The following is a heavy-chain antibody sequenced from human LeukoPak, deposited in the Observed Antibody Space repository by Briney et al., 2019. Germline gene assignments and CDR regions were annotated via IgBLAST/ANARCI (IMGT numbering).Heavy chain of an antibody. CDR3: ARWAPDTIFGVVPNYYYYMDV. CDR1: GGTFSSYA. D-gene: IGHD3-3*01. Sequence: ASVKVSCKASGGTFSSYAISWVRQAPGQGLEWMGGIIPIFGTANYAQKFQGRATITADESTSTAYMELSSLRSEDTAVYYCARWAPDTIFGVVPNYYYYMDVWGKGTTVTVSS. J-gene: IGHJ6*03. V-gene: IGHV1-69*13. CDR2: IIPIFGTA.